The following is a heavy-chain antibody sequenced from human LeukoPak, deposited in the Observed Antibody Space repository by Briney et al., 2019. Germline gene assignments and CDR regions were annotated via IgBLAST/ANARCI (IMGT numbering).Heavy chain of an antibody. CDR1: GDIIGSNKW. CDR3: ERYDTYKYYFDY. D-gene: IGHD3-9*01. CDR2: IHHSGRL. V-gene: IGHV4-4*02. J-gene: IGHJ4*02. Sequence: SETVSLTCAVSGDIIGSNKWRTWVRQPPGKVLEWIGEIHHSGRLNYIPSLKSRVTISVDTSKNKFSLKLSSVTAADTAVYYCERYDTYKYYFDYWGQGTLVTVSS.